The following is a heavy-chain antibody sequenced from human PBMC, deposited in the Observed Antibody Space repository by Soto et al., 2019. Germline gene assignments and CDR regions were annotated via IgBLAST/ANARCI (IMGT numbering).Heavy chain of an antibody. CDR3: AYGNNRGTRIGGGIPTMDD. CDR1: GGSFSGYY. V-gene: IGHV4-34*01. D-gene: IGHD3-10*01. CDR2: INHSGST. J-gene: IGHJ4*01. Sequence: SETLSLTCAVYGGSFSGYYWSWIRQPPGKGLEWIGEINHSGSTNYNPSLKSRVTIRVDTSKNTSSLRLSSVTAADTSVYYCAYGNNRGTRIGGGIPTMDDWGQGTLVTVSS.